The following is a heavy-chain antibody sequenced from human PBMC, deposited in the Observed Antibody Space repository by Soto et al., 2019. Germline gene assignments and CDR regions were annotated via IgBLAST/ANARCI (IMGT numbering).Heavy chain of an antibody. CDR1: GFTFSNAW. J-gene: IGHJ4*02. Sequence: EVQLVESGGGLVKPGGSLRLSCAASGFTFSNAWMNWVRQAPGKGLEWVGLIKSKTDGGTTDYAAPVKGRFTISRDDSKNTLYLQMNSLKTEDTAVYYWTASKLKYYDSSGYYYWGQGTLVTVSS. V-gene: IGHV3-15*07. D-gene: IGHD3-22*01. CDR3: TASKLKYYDSSGYYY. CDR2: IKSKTDGGTT.